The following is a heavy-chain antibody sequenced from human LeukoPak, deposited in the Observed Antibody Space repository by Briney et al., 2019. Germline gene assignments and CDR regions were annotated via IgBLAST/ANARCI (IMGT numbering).Heavy chain of an antibody. V-gene: IGHV3-74*01. CDR2: INSDGSST. Sequence: TGGSLRLSCAASGFTFSSYWMHWVRQAPGKGLVWVSRINSDGSSTNYADSVKGRFTISRDNSKNTLYLQMNSLRAEDTAVYYCAKDLPRDYYDSSGPLDYWGQGTLVTVSS. D-gene: IGHD3-22*01. CDR1: GFTFSSYW. CDR3: AKDLPRDYYDSSGPLDY. J-gene: IGHJ4*02.